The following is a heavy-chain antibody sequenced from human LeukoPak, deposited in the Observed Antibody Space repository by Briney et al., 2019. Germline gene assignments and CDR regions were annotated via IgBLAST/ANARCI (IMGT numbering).Heavy chain of an antibody. CDR3: ARESLGYCSGGSSPYYFDY. Sequence: SETLSLTCTVSGDSIRSYYWSGIRRPAGRGREGIMRIYTTGGTNYNPYFKSRVTMSVDRSKNQFSLKLSSVTVADTAVYYCARESLGYCSGGSSPYYFDYWGQGTLVTVSS. J-gene: IGHJ4*02. CDR1: GDSIRSYY. CDR2: IYTTGGT. D-gene: IGHD2-15*01. V-gene: IGHV4-4*07.